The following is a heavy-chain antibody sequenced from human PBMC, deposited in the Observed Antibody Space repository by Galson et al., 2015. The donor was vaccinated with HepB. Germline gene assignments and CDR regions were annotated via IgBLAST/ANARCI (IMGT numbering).Heavy chain of an antibody. CDR3: AKDMGYCSSISCYFVY. J-gene: IGHJ4*02. CDR1: GFTFSNFA. V-gene: IGHV3-23*01. Sequence: SLRLSCAASGFTFSNFAMNWVRQAPGKGLEWVSAISDSGGSTYYADSVTGRFTISRDNSKNTLYLQMNSLRAEDTAVYYCAKDMGYCSSISCYFVYAGQGTLVTVSS. CDR2: ISDSGGST. D-gene: IGHD2-2*01.